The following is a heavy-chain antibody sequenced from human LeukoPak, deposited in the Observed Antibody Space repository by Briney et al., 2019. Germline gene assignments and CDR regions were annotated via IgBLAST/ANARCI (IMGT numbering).Heavy chain of an antibody. CDR2: FNPGDSDI. CDR1: GYSFTTNW. J-gene: IGHJ3*02. V-gene: IGHV5-51*01. Sequence: GESLKISCEVYGYSFTTNWLGWVRQMPGKGLEWMGTFNPGDSDIRYSPSFQGQVTISADKSISTAYLQWSSLKASDTAMYYCARHVSSSRVAFDIWGQGTMVTVSS. D-gene: IGHD2-2*01. CDR3: ARHVSSSRVAFDI.